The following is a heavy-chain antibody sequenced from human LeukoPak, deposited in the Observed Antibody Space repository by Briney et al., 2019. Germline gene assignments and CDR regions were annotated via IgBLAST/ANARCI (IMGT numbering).Heavy chain of an antibody. Sequence: SQTLSLTCTVSGGSISSGSYYWSWIRQPAGKGLEWIGRIYTSGSTNYNPSLKSRVTISVDTSKNQFSLKLSSVTAADTAVYYCARQGPAYYFDYWGQGTLVTVSS. CDR2: IYTSGST. V-gene: IGHV4-61*02. J-gene: IGHJ4*02. CDR1: GGSISSGSYY. CDR3: ARQGPAYYFDY. D-gene: IGHD2-2*01.